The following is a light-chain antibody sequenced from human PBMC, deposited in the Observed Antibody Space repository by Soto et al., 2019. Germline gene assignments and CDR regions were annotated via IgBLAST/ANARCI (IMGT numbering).Light chain of an antibody. CDR2: GAS. CDR1: QSVNSN. J-gene: IGKJ3*01. Sequence: DTVMTQSPATLSVSPGERATLSCRASQSVNSNLAWYQQKPGQAPRLLIYGASTRATGIPARFSDSGSGTEFTLAISSLQSEDFAIYYCQQYNNWPLFTFGPGTKVDIK. CDR3: QQYNNWPLFT. V-gene: IGKV3-15*01.